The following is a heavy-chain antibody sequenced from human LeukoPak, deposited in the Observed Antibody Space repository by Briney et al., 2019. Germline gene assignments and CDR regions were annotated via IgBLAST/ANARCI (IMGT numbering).Heavy chain of an antibody. J-gene: IGHJ4*02. D-gene: IGHD3-10*01. Sequence: SATLSLTCTVSGGSISSSSYYWGWIRQPPGKGLEWIGSIYYSGSTYYNPSLKSRVTISVDTSKNQFSLKLSSVTAADTAVYYCARQGQYYGSGSQFDYWGQGTLVTVSS. CDR1: GGSISSSSYY. CDR3: ARQGQYYGSGSQFDY. V-gene: IGHV4-39*01. CDR2: IYYSGST.